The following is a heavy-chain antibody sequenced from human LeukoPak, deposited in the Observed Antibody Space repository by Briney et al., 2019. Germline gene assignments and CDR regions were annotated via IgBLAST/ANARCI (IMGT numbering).Heavy chain of an antibody. Sequence: GSSVKVSCKASGGTFSSYAISWVRQAPGQGLEWMGRIIPILGIANYAQKFQGRVTITADKSTSTAYMELSSLRSEDTAVYYCASYGDSKTAPDAFDIWGQGTTVTVSS. CDR2: IIPILGIA. J-gene: IGHJ3*02. CDR1: GGTFSSYA. V-gene: IGHV1-69*04. D-gene: IGHD4-17*01. CDR3: ASYGDSKTAPDAFDI.